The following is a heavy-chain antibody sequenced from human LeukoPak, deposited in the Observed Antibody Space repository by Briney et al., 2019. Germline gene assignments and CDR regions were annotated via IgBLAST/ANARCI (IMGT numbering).Heavy chain of an antibody. J-gene: IGHJ4*02. CDR2: IYPDDSET. D-gene: IGHD3-22*01. Sequence: GESLKISCKASGYSFSDYWIGWVRHMPGKGLEWMTIIYPDDSETRYSPSLQGQVTISADKSTNTAYLQWSSLKAADTAMYYCARLLYDSSGYYPFFDYWGQGTLVTVSS. CDR1: GYSFSDYW. V-gene: IGHV5-51*01. CDR3: ARLLYDSSGYYPFFDY.